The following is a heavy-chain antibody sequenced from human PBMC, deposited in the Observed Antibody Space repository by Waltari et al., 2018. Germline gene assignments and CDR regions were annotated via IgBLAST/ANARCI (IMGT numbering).Heavy chain of an antibody. V-gene: IGHV1-69*01. CDR3: AGRTGIAAAGPEGY. Sequence: QVQLVQSGAEVKKPGSSVKVSCKASGGTFSSYAISWVRQAPGLGLEWMGGIIPIFGTANYAQKFQGRVTITADESTSTAYMELSSLRSEDTAVYYCAGRTGIAAAGPEGYWGQGTLVTVSS. D-gene: IGHD6-13*01. CDR1: GGTFSSYA. CDR2: IIPIFGTA. J-gene: IGHJ4*02.